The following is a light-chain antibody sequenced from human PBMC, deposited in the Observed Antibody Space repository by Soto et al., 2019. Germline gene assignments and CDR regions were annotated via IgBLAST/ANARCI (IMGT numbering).Light chain of an antibody. Sequence: EIVMTQSPATLSVSPGERATLSCRASQSVSSNLAWYQQKPGQAPRLLIYGASTRATGIPARFSGSGSGTEFTLTISSLQSEDFAVYYCQQYNNWPPTYTFXQGTKVDIK. CDR2: GAS. CDR1: QSVSSN. V-gene: IGKV3-15*01. J-gene: IGKJ2*01. CDR3: QQYNNWPPTYT.